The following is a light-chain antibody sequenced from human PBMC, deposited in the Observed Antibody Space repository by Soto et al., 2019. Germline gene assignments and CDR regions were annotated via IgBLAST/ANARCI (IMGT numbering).Light chain of an antibody. CDR2: DVS. J-gene: IGLJ1*01. CDR3: SSYTSSSTPLYV. Sequence: QSALTQPASVSGSPGQSITISCTGTSSDVGGYNYVSWYQQHPGKAPKLMIYDVSNRPSGVSKRFSGSKSGNTASLTISGLQAEDEADYYCSSYTSSSTPLYVFGTETKLTVL. V-gene: IGLV2-14*01. CDR1: SSDVGGYNY.